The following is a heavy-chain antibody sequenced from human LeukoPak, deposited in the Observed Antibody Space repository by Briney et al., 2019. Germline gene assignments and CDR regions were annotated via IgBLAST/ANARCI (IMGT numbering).Heavy chain of an antibody. J-gene: IGHJ4*02. D-gene: IGHD3-10*01. CDR1: GYTFTIYG. Sequence: ATVTLSYTSSGYTFTIYGISWVRHAPGQGLEGGGGNSAYNGNTNYSQKHQGRANITTDTTTSTAHTELRSQRSDDTPVYYCARGLVSGFGELSSPDYWGEGTLVTVSS. V-gene: IGHV1-18*01. CDR2: NSAYNGNT. CDR3: ARGLVSGFGELSSPDY.